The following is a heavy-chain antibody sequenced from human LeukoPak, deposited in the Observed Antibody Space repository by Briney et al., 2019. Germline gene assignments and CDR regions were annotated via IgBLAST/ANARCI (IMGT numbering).Heavy chain of an antibody. Sequence: PGGSLRLSCAASGLTFSSYSMNWVRQAPGKGLEWVSSISSSSSYIYYADSVKGRFTISRDNAKNSLYLQMNSLRAEDTAVYYCARARMIAEMDYYYYMDVWGKGTTVTVSS. J-gene: IGHJ6*03. CDR1: GLTFSSYS. CDR3: ARARMIAEMDYYYYMDV. D-gene: IGHD3-22*01. V-gene: IGHV3-21*01. CDR2: ISSSSSYI.